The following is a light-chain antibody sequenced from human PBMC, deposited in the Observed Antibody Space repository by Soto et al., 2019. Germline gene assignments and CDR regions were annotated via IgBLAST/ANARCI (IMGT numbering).Light chain of an antibody. J-gene: IGKJ1*01. CDR3: QKHHSAPRTWT. CDR2: AAS. Sequence: IRMTQSPSSLSASTGDRVTITCRASRGISSYLAWYQQKPGKAPKLLIYAASTLQSGVPSRFSGGGSGTDFTLTIRSLQPEDVATYYCQKHHSAPRTWTFGKGNKVDIK. V-gene: IGKV1-27*01. CDR1: RGISSY.